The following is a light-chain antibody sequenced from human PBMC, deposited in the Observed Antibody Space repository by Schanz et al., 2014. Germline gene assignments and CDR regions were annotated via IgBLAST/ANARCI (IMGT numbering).Light chain of an antibody. J-gene: IGKJ2*01. CDR3: QQYGSSPGT. Sequence: EDVLAQSPGSLSLSPGETATLSCRASESVSTSYLAWYQQKPGQAPRLLIYGASFRAPGIPDRFSASGPGTDFTLTISSLEPEDFAVYYCQQYGSSPGTFGQGTKLEIK. CDR2: GAS. CDR1: ESVSTSY. V-gene: IGKV3-20*01.